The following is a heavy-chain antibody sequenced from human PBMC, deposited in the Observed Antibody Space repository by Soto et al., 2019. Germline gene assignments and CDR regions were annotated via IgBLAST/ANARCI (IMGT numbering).Heavy chain of an antibody. V-gene: IGHV4-34*01. CDR3: GGPSSDCGGDCYYFDY. Sequence: SETLSLTCALYGGSFSGYYWSWIRQPPGKGLEWIGEINHSGSTNYNPSLKSRVTISVDTSKNQFSLKLSSVTAADTAVYYCGGPSSDCGGDCYYFDYWGQGALVTVSS. J-gene: IGHJ4*02. CDR2: INHSGST. CDR1: GGSFSGYY. D-gene: IGHD2-21*02.